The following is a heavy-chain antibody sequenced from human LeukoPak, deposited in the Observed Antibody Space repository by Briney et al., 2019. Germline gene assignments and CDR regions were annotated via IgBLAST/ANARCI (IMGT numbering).Heavy chain of an antibody. CDR2: ISGSGDKT. D-gene: IGHD2-21*02. CDR3: AKGTPPGTAAFDI. CDR1: GYSFSSYA. J-gene: IGHJ3*02. Sequence: GESLKISCKGSGYSFSSYAMSWVRQAPGQGLEWVSVISGSGDKTFYADSVKGRFTISRDNSKNTLYLQMNSLRAEDTAVYYCAKGTPPGTAAFDIWGQGTMVTVSS. V-gene: IGHV3-23*01.